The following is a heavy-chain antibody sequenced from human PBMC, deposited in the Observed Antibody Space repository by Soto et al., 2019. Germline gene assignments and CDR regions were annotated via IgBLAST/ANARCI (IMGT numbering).Heavy chain of an antibody. Sequence: QVQLVQSGAEVKKPGSSVKVSCKASGGTFSSYAISWVRQAPGQGLEWMGGIIPIFGTANYAQKFQGRVTITADESTKTAYMGLSSLGTEDTAVYYCARGPLYGSGSRYFDYWGQGTLVTVSS. CDR2: IIPIFGTA. V-gene: IGHV1-69*01. CDR1: GGTFSSYA. D-gene: IGHD3-10*01. CDR3: ARGPLYGSGSRYFDY. J-gene: IGHJ4*02.